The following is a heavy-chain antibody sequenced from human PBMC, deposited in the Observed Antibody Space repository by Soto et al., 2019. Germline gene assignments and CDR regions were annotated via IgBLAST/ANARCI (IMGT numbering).Heavy chain of an antibody. Sequence: EVQLVESGGGLVKPGGSLRLSCAASGFTFSSYSMNWVRQAPGKGLGWVSSISRSSSYIYYADSVKGRFTISRDNAKNSLYLQMNSLRAEDTAVYYCASVVTSHDAFDIWGQGTMVTVSS. CDR2: ISRSSSYI. J-gene: IGHJ3*02. D-gene: IGHD3-22*01. CDR3: ASVVTSHDAFDI. CDR1: GFTFSSYS. V-gene: IGHV3-21*01.